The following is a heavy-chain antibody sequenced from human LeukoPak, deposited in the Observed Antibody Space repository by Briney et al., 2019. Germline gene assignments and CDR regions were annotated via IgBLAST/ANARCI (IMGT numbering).Heavy chain of an antibody. D-gene: IGHD5-12*01. CDR3: AREATSRTFDY. CDR2: ISAYNGNT. J-gene: IGHJ4*02. Sequence: GASVKVSCKASGGTFSSYAISWVRQAPGQGLEWMGWISAYNGNTNYAQKLQGRVTMTTDTSTSTAYMELRSLRSDDTAVYYCAREATSRTFDYWGQGTLVTVSS. V-gene: IGHV1-18*01. CDR1: GGTFSSYA.